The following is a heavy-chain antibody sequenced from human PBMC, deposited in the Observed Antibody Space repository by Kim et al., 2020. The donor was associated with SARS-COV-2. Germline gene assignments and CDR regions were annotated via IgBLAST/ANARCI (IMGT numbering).Heavy chain of an antibody. Sequence: ASVKVSCKTSGFSFTGHYMHWVRQAPGQGLEWMGWIKANSGDTNYDQKFQGRVTMTRDTSTSSVFLELSILSSDDTAVYFCAIDLNYGPDYWGQGTLVTV. D-gene: IGHD3-16*01. CDR2: IKANSGDT. CDR1: GFSFTGHY. CDR3: AIDLNYGPDY. J-gene: IGHJ4*02. V-gene: IGHV1-2*02.